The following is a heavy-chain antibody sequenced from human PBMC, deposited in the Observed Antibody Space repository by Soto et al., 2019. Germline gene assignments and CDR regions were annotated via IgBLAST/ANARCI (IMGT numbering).Heavy chain of an antibody. V-gene: IGHV3-33*01. CDR2: IWKDGSTR. CDR3: ARDSSYDSSAYRCDY. Sequence: QVQLVVSGGGVLQPGRSLRLSCAASGFTFNNYAFHWVRQSPGKGLEWVAFIWKDGSTRYYVDSGKGRFTISRDNSKNTVYLEMNSLRAEDTAMYYCARDSSYDSSAYRCDYWGQGTLVTVSS. J-gene: IGHJ4*02. CDR1: GFTFNNYA. D-gene: IGHD3-22*01.